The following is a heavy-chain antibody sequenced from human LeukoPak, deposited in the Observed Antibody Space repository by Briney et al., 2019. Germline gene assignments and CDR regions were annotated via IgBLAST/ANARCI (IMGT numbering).Heavy chain of an antibody. CDR3: ARDHPIYGSGSYYLGYYFDY. V-gene: IGHV1-2*02. Sequence: ASVKVSCKASGYTFTSYYMHWVRQAPGQGLEWMGWINPNSGGTNYAQKFQGRVTMTRDTSISTAYMELSRLRSDDTAVYYCARDHPIYGSGSYYLGYYFDYWGQGTLVTVSS. D-gene: IGHD3-10*01. J-gene: IGHJ4*02. CDR2: INPNSGGT. CDR1: GYTFTSYY.